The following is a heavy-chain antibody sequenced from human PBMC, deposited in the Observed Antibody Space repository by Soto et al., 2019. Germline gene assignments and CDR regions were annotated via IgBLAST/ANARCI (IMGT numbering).Heavy chain of an antibody. CDR2: IRNKAYRGTT. J-gene: IGHJ4*02. CDR1: GXTFGDYA. D-gene: IGHD2-15*01. CDR3: TRGDMALNDY. Sequence: GSLRLSCTASGXTFGDYAMSWVRQAPGKGREWISFIRNKAYRGTTKYAASVRGRFTISRDESKSIAYPQMKSLQTEDTAVYYCTRGDMALNDYWGQGTLGTVS. V-gene: IGHV3-49*04.